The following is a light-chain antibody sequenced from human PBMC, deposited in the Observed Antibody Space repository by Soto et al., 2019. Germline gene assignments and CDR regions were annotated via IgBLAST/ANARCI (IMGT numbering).Light chain of an antibody. Sequence: DIQMTQSPSTLSPSVGDRVTITCRASQSISSWLAWYQQKPGKAPKLLIYKASSLEGGVPSRFSGSGSGTEFTLTISSLQPDDFATYSCQQYNTYPFTFGPGTKVDIK. CDR3: QQYNTYPFT. CDR2: KAS. CDR1: QSISSW. J-gene: IGKJ3*01. V-gene: IGKV1-5*03.